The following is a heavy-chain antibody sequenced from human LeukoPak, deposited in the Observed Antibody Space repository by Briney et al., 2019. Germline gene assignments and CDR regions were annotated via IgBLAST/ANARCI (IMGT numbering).Heavy chain of an antibody. Sequence: SETLSLTCTVSGGSISSGGYYWSWIRQHPGKGLEWIGYIYYSGSTYYNPSLKSRVTISVDTSKNQFSLKLSSVTAADTAVYYCARDRTVTRGYYYYGMDVWGQGTTVTVSS. D-gene: IGHD4-11*01. CDR1: GGSISSGGYY. J-gene: IGHJ6*02. CDR3: ARDRTVTRGYYYYGMDV. V-gene: IGHV4-31*03. CDR2: IYYSGST.